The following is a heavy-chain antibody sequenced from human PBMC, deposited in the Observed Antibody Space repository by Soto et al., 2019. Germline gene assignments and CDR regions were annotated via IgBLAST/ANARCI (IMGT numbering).Heavy chain of an antibody. V-gene: IGHV3-7*01. CDR2: IKEDGSEK. D-gene: IGHD2-15*01. Sequence: GGSLRLSCAVSGFTFSSSWMSWVRQAPGKGLEWVANIKEDGSEKYYVDSVKGRFTISRDNAKNSLYLQMNSLRAEDTAVYYCARYCSGGSCTPGAFDIWGQGTMVTVSS. CDR1: GFTFSSSW. CDR3: ARYCSGGSCTPGAFDI. J-gene: IGHJ3*02.